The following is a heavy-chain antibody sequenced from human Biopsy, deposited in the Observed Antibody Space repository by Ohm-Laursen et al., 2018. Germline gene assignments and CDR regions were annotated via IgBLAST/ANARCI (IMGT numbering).Heavy chain of an antibody. V-gene: IGHV3-21*01. D-gene: IGHD1-26*01. J-gene: IGHJ6*02. CDR2: ISSRSSDI. Sequence: SLRLSCAAPGFIFSTYTMNWVRQAPGEGLEWVSSISSRSSDIYYADSVKGRFTISRDNAKNSLYLQMNSLRAEDTALYYCARIFLVGVTPGYGMDVWGQGTTVTVSS. CDR1: GFIFSTYT. CDR3: ARIFLVGVTPGYGMDV.